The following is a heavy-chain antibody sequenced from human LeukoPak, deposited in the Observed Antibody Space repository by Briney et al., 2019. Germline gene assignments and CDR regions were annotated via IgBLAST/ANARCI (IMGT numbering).Heavy chain of an antibody. CDR1: GFTFSSYA. CDR3: AIDPNWGTHS. CDR2: ISGSGGST. J-gene: IGHJ4*02. D-gene: IGHD7-27*01. Sequence: GGSLRLSCAASGFTFSSYAMSWVRQAPGKGLEWVSAISGSGGSTYYADSVEGRFTISRDNSKNALYLQMNSLRVEDTAVYYCAIDPNWGTHSWGQGVLVTVSS. V-gene: IGHV3-23*01.